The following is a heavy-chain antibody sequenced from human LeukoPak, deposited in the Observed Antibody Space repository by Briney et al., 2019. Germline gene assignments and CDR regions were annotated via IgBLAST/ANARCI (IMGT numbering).Heavy chain of an antibody. CDR3: AKPQRSWYSSCWYARGYEDSNLYFDI. CDR1: GFTFSSYA. CDR2: FSGSCGST. V-gene: IGHV3-23*01. D-gene: IGHD6-13*01. Sequence: GGSLTLSCAASGFTFSSYAKSWVRQAPGEGLEWVLAFSGSCGSTSYAVSVKVRLTISRDNSTTTVYLQIHSLRAEDTAVYYCAKPQRSWYSSCWYARGYEDSNLYFDIWGRGTLVTVSS. J-gene: IGHJ2*01.